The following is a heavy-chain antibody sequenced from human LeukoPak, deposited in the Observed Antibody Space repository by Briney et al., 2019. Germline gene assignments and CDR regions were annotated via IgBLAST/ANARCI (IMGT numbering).Heavy chain of an antibody. CDR3: AKDAHSGSYLWQDY. V-gene: IGHV3-23*01. CDR2: ISGSGGST. CDR1: GFTFSSYG. Sequence: HPGGSLRLSCAASGFTFSSYGMSWVRQAPGKGLEWVSAISGSGGSTYYADSVKGRFTISRDNAKNMVYLQMNSLRVEDTAVYYCAKDAHSGSYLWQDYWGQGTLVTVSS. J-gene: IGHJ4*02. D-gene: IGHD1-26*01.